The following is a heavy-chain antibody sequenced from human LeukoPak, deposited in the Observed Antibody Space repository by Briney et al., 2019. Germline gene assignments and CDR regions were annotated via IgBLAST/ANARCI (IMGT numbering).Heavy chain of an antibody. CDR3: AKALLTYSSSSDY. V-gene: IGHV3-23*01. CDR2: ISGSGGSI. CDR1: GFTFSSYA. J-gene: IGHJ4*02. D-gene: IGHD6-6*01. Sequence: PGGSLRLSCAASGFTFSSYAMSWVRQAPGKGLEWVSAISGSGGSIYYADSVKGRFTISRDNSKNTLYLQMNSLKAEDTAVYYCAKALLTYSSSSDYWGQGTLVTVSS.